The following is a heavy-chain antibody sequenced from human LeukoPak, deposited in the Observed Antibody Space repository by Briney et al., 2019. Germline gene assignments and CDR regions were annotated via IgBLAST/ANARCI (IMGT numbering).Heavy chain of an antibody. V-gene: IGHV3-23*01. CDR2: ISTTGGTT. CDR1: GLTFSSYG. Sequence: GGSLRLSCAASGLTFSSYGMSWVRQAPGRGLERVSAISTTGGTTYYADSVRGRFTISRDNSRNTLYLQMNSLRAEDTAVYYCARDNMVVAATHWFDPWGQGTLVTVSS. J-gene: IGHJ5*02. CDR3: ARDNMVVAATHWFDP. D-gene: IGHD2-15*01.